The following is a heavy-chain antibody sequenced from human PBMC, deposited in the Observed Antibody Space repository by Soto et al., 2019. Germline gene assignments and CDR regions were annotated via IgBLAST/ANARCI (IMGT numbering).Heavy chain of an antibody. CDR2: IYYSGST. V-gene: IGHV4-31*03. J-gene: IGHJ4*02. Sequence: QVQLQESGPGLVKPSQTLSLTCTVSGGSISSGGYYWSWIRQHPGKGLEWIGYIYYSGSTYYNPSLKGRVTISVDTSKNQFSLKLSSVTAADTAVYYCARDRVVVTARYFDYWGQGTLVTVSS. CDR1: GGSISSGGYY. CDR3: ARDRVVVTARYFDY. D-gene: IGHD2-21*02.